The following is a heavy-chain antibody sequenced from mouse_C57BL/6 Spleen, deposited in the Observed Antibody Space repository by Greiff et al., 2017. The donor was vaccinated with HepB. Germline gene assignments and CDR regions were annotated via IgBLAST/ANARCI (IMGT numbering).Heavy chain of an antibody. Sequence: VQLQESGAELARPGASVKLSCKASGYTFTSYGISWVKQRTGQGLEWIGEIYPRSGNTYYNEKFKGKATLTADKSSSTSYMELRSLTSEESAGYLCARSRESYYEDYWGQGTSVTVSS. D-gene: IGHD1-1*01. CDR3: ARSRESYYEDY. CDR1: GYTFTSYG. J-gene: IGHJ4*01. V-gene: IGHV1-81*01. CDR2: IYPRSGNT.